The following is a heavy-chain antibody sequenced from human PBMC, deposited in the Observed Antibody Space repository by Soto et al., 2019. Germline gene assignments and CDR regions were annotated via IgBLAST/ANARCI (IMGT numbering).Heavy chain of an antibody. CDR3: XXXXXXXXXRYFDY. CDR1: GFSLSTSGVG. J-gene: IGHJ4*02. V-gene: IGHV2-5*01. Sequence: QITLKESGPTLVKPTQTLTLTCTFSGFSLSTSGVGVGWXXXXXXXXXEWLALIYWNDDKRYSPSLKSRLTITKXXXXXXXXXXXXXXXXXXXXXXXXXXXXXXXXXRYFDYWGQGTLVTVSS. CDR2: IYWNDDK.